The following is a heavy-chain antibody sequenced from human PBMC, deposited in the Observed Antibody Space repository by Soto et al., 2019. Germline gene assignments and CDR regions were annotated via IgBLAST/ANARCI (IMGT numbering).Heavy chain of an antibody. Sequence: SYIYYADSVKGRFTISRDNSKNTLYLQMNSLRAEDTAVYYCARDAYYYGSGRFDYWGQGTLVTVSS. CDR2: SYI. V-gene: IGHV3-21*01. J-gene: IGHJ4*02. CDR3: ARDAYYYGSGRFDY. D-gene: IGHD3-10*01.